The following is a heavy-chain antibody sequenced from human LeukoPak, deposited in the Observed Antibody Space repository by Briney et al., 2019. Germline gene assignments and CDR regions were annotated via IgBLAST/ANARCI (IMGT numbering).Heavy chain of an antibody. CDR2: IYHSGST. CDR3: ARDSRSGWGNWFDP. CDR1: GYSISSGYY. V-gene: IGHV4-38-2*02. J-gene: IGHJ5*02. Sequence: PSEILSLTCTVSGYSISSGYYWGWIRQPPGKGLEWIGSIYHSGSTYYNPSLKSRVTISVDTSKNQFSLKLSSVTAADTAVYYCARDSRSGWGNWFDPWGQGTLVTVSS. D-gene: IGHD6-19*01.